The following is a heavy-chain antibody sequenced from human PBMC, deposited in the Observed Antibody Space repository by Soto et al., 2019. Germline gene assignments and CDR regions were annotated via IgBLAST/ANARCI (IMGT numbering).Heavy chain of an antibody. CDR2: ISGSGGST. J-gene: IGHJ4*02. CDR1: GFTFSSYA. V-gene: IGHV3-23*01. Sequence: PGGSLRLSCASSGFTFSSYAMSWVRQAPGKGLEWVSAISGSGGSTYYADSVKGRFTISRDNSKNTLYLQMNSLRAEDMAVYYCAKANLQQYYYGSGSYPHWGQGTLVTVSS. D-gene: IGHD3-10*01. CDR3: AKANLQQYYYGSGSYPH.